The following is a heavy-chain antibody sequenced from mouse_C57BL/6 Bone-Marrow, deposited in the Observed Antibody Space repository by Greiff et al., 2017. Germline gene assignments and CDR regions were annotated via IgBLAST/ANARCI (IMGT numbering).Heavy chain of an antibody. CDR3: ALLYYGSSYWYFDV. V-gene: IGHV1-4*01. CDR1: GYTFTSYT. Sequence: VQLQQSGAELARPGASVKMSCKASGYTFTSYTMHWVKQRPGQGLEWIGYINPSSGYTKYNQKFKDKATLTADKSSSTAYMQLSSLTSEDSAVYYCALLYYGSSYWYFDVWGTGTTVTVSS. CDR2: INPSSGYT. D-gene: IGHD1-1*01. J-gene: IGHJ1*03.